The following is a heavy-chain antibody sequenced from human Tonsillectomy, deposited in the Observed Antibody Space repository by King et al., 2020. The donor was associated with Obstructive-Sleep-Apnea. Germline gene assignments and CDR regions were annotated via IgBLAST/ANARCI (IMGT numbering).Heavy chain of an antibody. J-gene: IGHJ4*02. D-gene: IGHD5-18*01. CDR2: FYWDVDK. CDR3: AHSRVDTALDY. CDR1: GFSLHTSGVC. V-gene: IGHV2-5*02. Sequence: ITLKESGPTLVKPPQTLTLTCTFSGFSLHTSGVCLGLICQPPGKALEGRALFYWDVDKRYTPSLKSRLTITKDTSKNPVVLTMTNIDPVDTATYYCAHSRVDTALDYGGQGTLVTVSS.